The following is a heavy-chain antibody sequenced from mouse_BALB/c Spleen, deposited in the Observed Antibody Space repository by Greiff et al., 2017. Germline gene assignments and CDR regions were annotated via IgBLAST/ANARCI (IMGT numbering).Heavy chain of an antibody. V-gene: IGHV7-3*02. CDR3: ARDIYYYYYWYFDV. Sequence: EVKLMESGGGLVQPGGSLRLSCATSGFTFTDYYMSWVRQPPGKALEWLGFIRNKANGYTTEYSASVKGRFTISRDNSQSILYLQMNTLRAEDSATYYCARDIYYYYYWYFDVWGAGTTVTVSS. CDR2: IRNKANGYTT. CDR1: GFTFTDYY. D-gene: IGHD2-4*01. J-gene: IGHJ1*01.